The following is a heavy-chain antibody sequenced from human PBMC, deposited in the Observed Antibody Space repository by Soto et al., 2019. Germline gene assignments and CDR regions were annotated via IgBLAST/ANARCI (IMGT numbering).Heavy chain of an antibody. CDR3: ARDEYGGTYYDFWSGYQDYYYMDV. CDR1: GASLSSYS. J-gene: IGHJ6*03. CDR2: TYYSGST. V-gene: IGHV4-59*01. Sequence: SETLSLTCTVSGASLSSYSYTWIRHTPGRGLEWIGFTYYSGSTYYSPSLRSRATISVDTSKNQFSLKLSSVTAADTAVYYCARDEYGGTYYDFWSGYQDYYYMDVWGKGTTVTVSS. D-gene: IGHD3-3*01.